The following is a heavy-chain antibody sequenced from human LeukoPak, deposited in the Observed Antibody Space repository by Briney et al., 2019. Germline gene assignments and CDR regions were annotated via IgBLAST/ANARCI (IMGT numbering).Heavy chain of an antibody. CDR1: GFTFSSYS. V-gene: IGHV3-74*01. Sequence: GGSLRLSCAASGFTFSSYSMNWVRQAPGKGLVWVSRIRGDGGAITYADSVKGRFTISRDNAKNTLYLQMTSLRADDTAVYYCARGGIGSSVFGYWGQGTLVTVSS. CDR2: IRGDGGAI. D-gene: IGHD6-6*01. J-gene: IGHJ4*02. CDR3: ARGGIGSSVFGY.